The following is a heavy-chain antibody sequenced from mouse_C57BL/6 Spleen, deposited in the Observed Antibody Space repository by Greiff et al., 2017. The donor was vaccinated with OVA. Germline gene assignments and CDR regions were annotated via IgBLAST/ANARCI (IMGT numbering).Heavy chain of an antibody. D-gene: IGHD1-1*02. CDR2: ILPGSGST. CDR3: SSRGCGSYPRWYFDV. V-gene: IGHV1-9*01. CDR1: GYTFTGYW. Sequence: VQLQQSGAELMKPGASVKLSCKATGYTFTGYWIEWVKQRPGRGLEWIGEILPGSGSTKYNEKFKGKATFTADKSSTTAYMQLSSLTTEDSAFYFCSSRGCGSYPRWYFDVWGTGTTVTVSS. J-gene: IGHJ1*03.